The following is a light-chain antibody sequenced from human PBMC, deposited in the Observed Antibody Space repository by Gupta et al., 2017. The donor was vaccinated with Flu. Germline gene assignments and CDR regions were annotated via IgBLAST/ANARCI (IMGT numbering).Light chain of an antibody. CDR3: ALYMGLGTSL. CDR2: IN. V-gene: IGLV8-61*01. J-gene: IGLJ2*01. Sequence: INSRAFGVPDRFSGSSLGDKATLTITGAQVDDEADYYCALYMGLGTSLFGGGTKLTVL.